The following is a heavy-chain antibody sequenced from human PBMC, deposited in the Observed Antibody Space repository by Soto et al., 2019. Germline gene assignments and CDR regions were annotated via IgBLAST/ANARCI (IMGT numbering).Heavy chain of an antibody. D-gene: IGHD4-4*01. CDR2: IYHSGST. CDR3: ARESGKSAVTTTHNWFDP. V-gene: IGHV4-4*03. CDR1: GGSISSSNW. J-gene: IGHJ5*02. Sequence: PETLSLTCAVSGGSISSSNWWSLVRQPPGKGLEWIGEIYHSGSTNYNPSLKSRVTISVDKSKNQFSLKLSSVTAADTAVYYCARESGKSAVTTTHNWFDPWGQGTLVTVSS.